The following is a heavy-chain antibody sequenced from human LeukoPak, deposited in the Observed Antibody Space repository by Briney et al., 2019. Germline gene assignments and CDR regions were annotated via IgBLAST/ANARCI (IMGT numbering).Heavy chain of an antibody. D-gene: IGHD5-24*01. V-gene: IGHV3-30-3*01. J-gene: IGHJ4*02. Sequence: QSGGSLRLSCAASGFTFSSYAMHWVRQAPGKGLEWVAVISYDGSNKYYADSVKGRFTISRDNSKNTLYLQMNSLRAEDTAVYYCARGAGGRWLQIWFDYWGQGTLVAVSS. CDR1: GFTFSSYA. CDR3: ARGAGGRWLQIWFDY. CDR2: ISYDGSNK.